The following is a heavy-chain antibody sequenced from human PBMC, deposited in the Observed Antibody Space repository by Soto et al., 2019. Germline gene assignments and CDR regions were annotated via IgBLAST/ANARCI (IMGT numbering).Heavy chain of an antibody. CDR1: GGSISSYY. Sequence: SETLSLTCTVSGGSISSYYWSWIRQPPGKGLEWIGYIYYSGSTNYNPSLKSRVTISVDTSKNQFSLKLSSVTAADTAVYHCARGYCSGGSCQRVFDYWGQGTLVTVPA. CDR3: ARGYCSGGSCQRVFDY. CDR2: IYYSGST. V-gene: IGHV4-59*01. D-gene: IGHD2-15*01. J-gene: IGHJ4*02.